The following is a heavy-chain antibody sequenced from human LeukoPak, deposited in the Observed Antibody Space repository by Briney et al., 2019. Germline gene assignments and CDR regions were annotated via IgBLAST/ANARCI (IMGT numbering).Heavy chain of an antibody. CDR2: IYYSGTT. D-gene: IGHD1-26*01. J-gene: IGHJ4*02. CDR1: GGSLIPYY. V-gene: IGHV4-59*01. Sequence: SETLSLTCTVSGGSLIPYYWSWIRQPPGKGLEWIGYIYYSGTTNYSPPLKGRATLSVDTSKNQISLRLTSVTAADMAVYYCARVDSGTYYMPFDYWGQGSLVTVSS. CDR3: ARVDSGTYYMPFDY.